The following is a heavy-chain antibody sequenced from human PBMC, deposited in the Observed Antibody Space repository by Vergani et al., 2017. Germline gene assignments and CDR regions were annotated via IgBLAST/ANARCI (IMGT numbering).Heavy chain of an antibody. D-gene: IGHD1-1*01. V-gene: IGHV1-18*01. CDR2: ISAYNGNT. CDR1: GYTFTSYG. Sequence: QVQLVQSGAEVKKPGASVKVSCKASGYTFTSYGISWVRQAPGQGLEWMGWISAYNGNTNYAQKLQGRVTMTTDTSTSTDYMELRSLRSDDTAVYYCARDGTTTGNNYYYYYMDGWGKGTTVTVSS. J-gene: IGHJ6*03. CDR3: ARDGTTTGNNYYYYYMDG.